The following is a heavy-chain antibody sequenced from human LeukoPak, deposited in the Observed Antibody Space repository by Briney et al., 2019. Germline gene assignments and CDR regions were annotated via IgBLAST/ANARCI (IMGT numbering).Heavy chain of an antibody. CDR1: GFTFGSYN. CDR3: ARDPYSGSHHAYYFYYMDV. Sequence: GGSLRFSCAVSGFTFGSYNMNWVRQAPGKGLEWVSSITSDSAYIYYADSVKGRFTISRDNDRNSLYLQMNSLRAEDTAVYYCARDPYSGSHHAYYFYYMDVWGIGTTVTVSS. V-gene: IGHV3-21*01. D-gene: IGHD1-26*01. J-gene: IGHJ6*03. CDR2: ITSDSAYI.